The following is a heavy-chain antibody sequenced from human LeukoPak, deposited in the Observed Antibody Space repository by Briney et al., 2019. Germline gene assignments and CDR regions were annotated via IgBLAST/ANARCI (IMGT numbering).Heavy chain of an antibody. J-gene: IGHJ4*02. V-gene: IGHV3-7*01. CDR3: ARIMNSSPDY. CDR2: IKEDGSEK. Sequence: PGGSLRLSCVAAGFTFSKHCMSWVRQAPGKGLEWVANIKEDGSEKHYVDSVNGRFTISRDNAKNSVYLQMNSLRAEDTAVYYCARIMNSSPDYWGQGTLVTVSS. CDR1: GFTFSKHC. D-gene: IGHD6-13*01.